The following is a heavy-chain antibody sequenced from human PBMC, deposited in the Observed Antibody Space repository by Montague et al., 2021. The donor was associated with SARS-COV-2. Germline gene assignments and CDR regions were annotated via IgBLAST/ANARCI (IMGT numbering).Heavy chain of an antibody. J-gene: IGHJ4*02. D-gene: IGHD5-24*01. CDR2: INHSGST. V-gene: IGHV4-34*01. CDR3: TRRLHGFNRHYFGY. Sequence: SETLSLTCAVYGASFNGYYWTWIRQPPGKGLEWIGEINHSGSTSYNPSLRSRVTISVDTSKNQFSLKLTSVTAADTAVYYCTRRLHGFNRHYFGYWGQGTLVTVSS. CDR1: GASFNGYY.